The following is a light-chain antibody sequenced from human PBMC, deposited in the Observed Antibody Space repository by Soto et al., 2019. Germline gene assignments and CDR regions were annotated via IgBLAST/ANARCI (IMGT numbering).Light chain of an antibody. Sequence: QSALTQPASVSGSPGQSITISCTGTSSDVGGYNYVSWYQHHPGKAPKLMIYDVTYRPSGVSSRFSGSKSGNTASLTISGLQAEDEADYFCSSYRDSTRGGVFGGGTKVTVL. CDR2: DVT. CDR1: SSDVGGYNY. V-gene: IGLV2-14*03. CDR3: SSYRDSTRGGV. J-gene: IGLJ3*02.